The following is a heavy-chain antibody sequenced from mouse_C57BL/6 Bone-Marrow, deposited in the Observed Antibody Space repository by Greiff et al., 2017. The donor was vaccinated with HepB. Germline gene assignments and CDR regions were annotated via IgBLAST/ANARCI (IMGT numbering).Heavy chain of an antibody. D-gene: IGHD2-3*01. Sequence: QVQLQQSGPGLVQPSQSLSITCTVSGFSLTSYGVHWVRQSPGKGLEWLGVIWSGGSTDYNAAFISRLSISKDNSKSQVYFKMNSLQADDTAIYYCATNKRWLLPYYYAMDYWGQGTSVTVSS. V-gene: IGHV2-2*01. CDR2: IWSGGST. J-gene: IGHJ4*01. CDR3: ATNKRWLLPYYYAMDY. CDR1: GFSLTSYG.